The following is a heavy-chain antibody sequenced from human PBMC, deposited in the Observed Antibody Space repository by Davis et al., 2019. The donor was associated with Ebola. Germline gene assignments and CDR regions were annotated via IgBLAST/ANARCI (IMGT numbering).Heavy chain of an antibody. D-gene: IGHD4-17*01. Sequence: GESLKISCAASGFTFSSYWMHWVRQAPGKGLVWVSRINSDGSSTSYADSVKGRFTISRDNAKNTLYLQMNSLRAEDTAVYYCARDHGDYGTDYWGQGTLVTVSS. CDR2: INSDGSST. CDR3: ARDHGDYGTDY. V-gene: IGHV3-74*01. J-gene: IGHJ4*02. CDR1: GFTFSSYW.